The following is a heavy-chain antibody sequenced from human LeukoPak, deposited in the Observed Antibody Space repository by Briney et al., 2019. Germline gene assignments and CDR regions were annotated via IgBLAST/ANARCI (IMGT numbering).Heavy chain of an antibody. V-gene: IGHV3-7*01. D-gene: IGHD2/OR15-2a*01. CDR3: ARGARSTRAAFYV. Sequence: GGSLRLSCAASGFTFSSYWMSWVRQAPGKGLEWAANIKEDGTHKYYVGSVKGRFTISRDNAKNSPHLQMNSLRAEDTAIHYCARGARSTRAAFYVWGQGTMVTVFS. CDR2: IKEDGTHK. J-gene: IGHJ3*01. CDR1: GFTFSSYW.